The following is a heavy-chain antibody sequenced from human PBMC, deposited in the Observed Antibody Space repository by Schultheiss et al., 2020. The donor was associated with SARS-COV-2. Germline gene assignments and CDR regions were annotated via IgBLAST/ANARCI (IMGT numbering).Heavy chain of an antibody. CDR3: ARDYYDSSGYYFYGMDV. D-gene: IGHD3-22*01. CDR1: GGSITSGAYY. CDR2: IYNSGSP. J-gene: IGHJ6*02. Sequence: SETLSLTCTVSGGSITSGAYYWSWIRQHPGKGLEYIGHIYNSGSPAYNPSLKSRVAISKDTSKNQVSLKLTSVTAADTAVYYCARDYYDSSGYYFYGMDVWGQGTTVTVSS. V-gene: IGHV4-31*03.